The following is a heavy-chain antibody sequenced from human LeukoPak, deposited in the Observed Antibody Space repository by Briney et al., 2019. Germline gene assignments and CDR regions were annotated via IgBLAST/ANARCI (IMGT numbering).Heavy chain of an antibody. CDR1: EYTFTGDY. J-gene: IGHJ4*02. V-gene: IGHV1-2*02. D-gene: IGHD5-24*01. CDR2: INPNSGGT. CDR3: ARDQDCYNYDY. Sequence: ASVKVSCKASEYTFTGDYVHWVRQAPGQGLEWMGWINPNSGGTNYAQKFQGRVTMTRDTSINTAYMELSRLTSDDTAVYYCARDQDCYNYDYWGQGTLVTVSS.